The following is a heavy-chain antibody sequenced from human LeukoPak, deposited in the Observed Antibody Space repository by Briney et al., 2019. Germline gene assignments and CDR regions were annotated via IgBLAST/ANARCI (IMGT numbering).Heavy chain of an antibody. J-gene: IGHJ5*02. CDR2: IGFGDDSA. D-gene: IGHD3-9*01. Sequence: GGSLRLSCVVSGFTFTNYAMSWVRQAPGKGLEWVSTIGFGDDSAYYADSVKGRFTISRDNSKNTLYLQMNYLRAEDTAVYYCAKDPTSVGGRHDWLLDSWGQGTLVTVSS. V-gene: IGHV3-23*01. CDR3: AKDPTSVGGRHDWLLDS. CDR1: GFTFTNYA.